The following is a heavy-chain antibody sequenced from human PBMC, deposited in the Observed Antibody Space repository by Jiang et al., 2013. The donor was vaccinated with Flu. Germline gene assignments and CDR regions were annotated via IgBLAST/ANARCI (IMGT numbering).Heavy chain of an antibody. CDR3: ARFSSFFDQ. CDR2: IYPDDSDT. CDR1: GYTFTSYW. Sequence: VQLVESGAEVIQPGQSLKISCKGSGYTFTSYWIAWVRQMPGKGLEWMGIIYPDDSDTRYSPSFQGQVTISADKSISTAYLQWSSLKASDTAMYYCARFSSFFDQWGQGTLVTVSS. J-gene: IGHJ4*02. V-gene: IGHV5-51*01. D-gene: IGHD3-10*01.